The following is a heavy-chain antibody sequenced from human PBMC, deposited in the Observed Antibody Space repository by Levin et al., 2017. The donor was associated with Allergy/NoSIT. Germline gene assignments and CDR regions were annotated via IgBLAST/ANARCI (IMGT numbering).Heavy chain of an antibody. Sequence: PSETLSLTCTVSGGSVSSGSYYWSWIRQPPGKGLEWIGYIYYSGSTNYNPSLKSRVTISVDTSKNQFSLKLSSVTAADTAVYYCARGAGIVGADFDYWGQGTLVTVSS. V-gene: IGHV4-61*01. J-gene: IGHJ4*02. D-gene: IGHD1-26*01. CDR2: IYYSGST. CDR1: GGSVSSGSYY. CDR3: ARGAGIVGADFDY.